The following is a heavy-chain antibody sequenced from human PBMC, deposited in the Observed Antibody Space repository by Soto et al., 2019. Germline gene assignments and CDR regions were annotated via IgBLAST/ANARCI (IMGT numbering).Heavy chain of an antibody. CDR3: VRVDIVGTTGYLDH. V-gene: IGHV3-72*01. Sequence: EVQLVETGGDLVQPGRSLRLSCAASGFSFSDHYIDWVRQAPGKGLEWVGRVRRRVHGYTTEYAASVRGRFTISRDDSKNALYLQMNSMKTEDTAVYYFVRVDIVGTTGYLDHWGQGTLVTVSS. J-gene: IGHJ4*02. D-gene: IGHD5-12*01. CDR1: GFSFSDHY. CDR2: VRRRVHGYTT.